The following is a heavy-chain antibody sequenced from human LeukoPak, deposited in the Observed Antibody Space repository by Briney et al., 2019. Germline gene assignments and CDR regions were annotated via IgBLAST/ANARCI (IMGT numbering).Heavy chain of an antibody. Sequence: SETLSLTCAVYGGSFSGYYWSWIRQPPGKGLEWIGEINHSGSTNYNPSLKSRVTISVDTSKNQFSLKLSSVTAADTAVYCCARGLAYYDFWSSYYTSDAFDYWGQGTLVTVSS. CDR1: GGSFSGYY. V-gene: IGHV4-34*01. CDR3: ARGLAYYDFWSSYYTSDAFDY. CDR2: INHSGST. J-gene: IGHJ4*02. D-gene: IGHD3-3*01.